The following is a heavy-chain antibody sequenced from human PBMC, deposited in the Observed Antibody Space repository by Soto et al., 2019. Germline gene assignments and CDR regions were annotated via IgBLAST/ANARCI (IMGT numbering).Heavy chain of an antibody. D-gene: IGHD3-22*01. CDR1: GFTFSTFA. CDR2: ISHDGRIE. Sequence: QVHLVESGGGVVQPGRSLRLSCAASGFTFSTFALHWVRQAPGEGLEWVALISHDGRIEKYADSVKGRFTISRDNSKNTLYMQMDSLRPEDTAVYYRARGSPVVYYYGSSGFDYWGQGTLVTVSS. V-gene: IGHV3-30-3*01. CDR3: ARGSPVVYYYGSSGFDY. J-gene: IGHJ4*02.